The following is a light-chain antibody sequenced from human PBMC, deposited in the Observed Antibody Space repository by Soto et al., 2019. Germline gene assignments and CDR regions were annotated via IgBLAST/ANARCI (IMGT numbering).Light chain of an antibody. J-gene: IGLJ3*02. CDR1: SSNIGTTA. CDR2: SND. V-gene: IGLV1-44*01. CDR3: AAWDNSLYGPV. Sequence: QSVLTQPPSASGTPGQRVTISCSGSSSNIGTTAVNWYQHLPGTAPKLLIHSNDQRPSGVPDRFSGSNSGTSASLAISGLQSEDEADYYCAAWDNSLYGPVFGGGTKLTVL.